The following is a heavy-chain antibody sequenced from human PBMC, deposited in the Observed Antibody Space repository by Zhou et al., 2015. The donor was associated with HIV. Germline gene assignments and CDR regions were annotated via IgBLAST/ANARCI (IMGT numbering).Heavy chain of an antibody. CDR2: ISGSGGST. J-gene: IGHJ4*02. Sequence: EVQLVESGGGLIQPGGSLRLSCAASGFTVRTNYMSWVRQSPGKGLEWVSVISGSGGSTYYADSVKGRFTISRDNSKNTLYLQMNSLRAEDTAVYYCAGGKFSSSWPLFDYWGQGTLVTVSS. CDR3: AGGKFSSSWPLFDY. CDR1: GFTVRTNY. D-gene: IGHD6-13*01. V-gene: IGHV3-23*04.